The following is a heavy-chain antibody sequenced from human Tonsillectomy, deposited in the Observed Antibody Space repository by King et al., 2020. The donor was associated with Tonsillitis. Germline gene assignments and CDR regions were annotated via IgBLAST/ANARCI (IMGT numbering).Heavy chain of an antibody. CDR2: ISYDGSNK. J-gene: IGHJ3*02. V-gene: IGHV3-30-3*01. CDR3: AGDLRDRYYDSSGYSGAFDI. CDR1: GFTFSSYA. Sequence: VQLVESGGGVVQPGRSLRPSCAASGFTFSSYAMHWVRQAPGKGLEWVAVISYDGSNKYYADSVKGRFTISRDNSKNTLSLKMNSLRAEDTAVYCCAGDLRDRYYDSSGYSGAFDIWGQGTMVTVSS. D-gene: IGHD3-22*01.